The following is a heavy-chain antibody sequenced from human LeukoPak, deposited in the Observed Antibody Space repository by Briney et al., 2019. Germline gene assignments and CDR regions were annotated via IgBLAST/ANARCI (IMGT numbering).Heavy chain of an antibody. CDR1: GFTFSSYG. CDR3: AKEPYYDFWSGYYSWHYYYGMDV. V-gene: IGHV3-30*18. D-gene: IGHD3-3*01. Sequence: PGGSLRLSCAASGFTFSSYGMHWVRQAPGKGLEWVAVISYDGSNKYYADSVKGRFTISGDNSKNTLYLQMNSLRAEDTAVYYCAKEPYYDFWSGYYSWHYYYGMDVWGQGTTVTVSS. CDR2: ISYDGSNK. J-gene: IGHJ6*02.